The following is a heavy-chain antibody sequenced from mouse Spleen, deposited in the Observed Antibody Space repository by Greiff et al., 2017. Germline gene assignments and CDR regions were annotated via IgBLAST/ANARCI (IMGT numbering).Heavy chain of an antibody. D-gene: IGHD3-2*02. Sequence: EVQGVESGGGLVKPGGSLKLSCAASGFTFSSYAMSWVRQTPEKRLEWVATISDGGSYTYYPDNVKGRFTISRDNAKNNLYLQMSHLKSEDTAMYYCASYSSGYGYWGQGTLVTVSA. V-gene: IGHV5-4*01. CDR1: GFTFSSYA. J-gene: IGHJ3*01. CDR2: ISDGGSYT. CDR3: ASYSSGYGY.